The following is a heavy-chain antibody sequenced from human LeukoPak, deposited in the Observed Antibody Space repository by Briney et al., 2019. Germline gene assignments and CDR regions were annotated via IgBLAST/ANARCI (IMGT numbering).Heavy chain of an antibody. CDR2: IYYSGNT. J-gene: IGHJ5*02. V-gene: IGHV4-59*01. Sequence: SETLSLTCTDSGGSISSYYWSCIRQPPGKGLECIGYIYYSGNTNYDPSLKSRVTISVDMSKNQFSLNLSSVTAADTAVYYCARGFNWFDPWGQGTLVTVSS. CDR3: ARGFNWFDP. CDR1: GGSISSYY.